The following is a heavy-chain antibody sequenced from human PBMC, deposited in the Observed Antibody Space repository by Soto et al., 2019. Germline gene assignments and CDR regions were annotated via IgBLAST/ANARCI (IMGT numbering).Heavy chain of an antibody. CDR1: GGSISSGGYY. CDR2: IYYSGST. J-gene: IGHJ4*02. CDR3: ARVVDDYVAYFDY. D-gene: IGHD3-16*01. Sequence: QVQLQESGPGLVKPSQTLSLTCTVSGGSISSGGYYWSWIRQHPGKGLEWIGYIYYSGSTFYHPSLKSRVTISVDTSKNQFSLKLSSVTAADTAVYYCARVVDDYVAYFDYWGQGTLVTVSS. V-gene: IGHV4-31*03.